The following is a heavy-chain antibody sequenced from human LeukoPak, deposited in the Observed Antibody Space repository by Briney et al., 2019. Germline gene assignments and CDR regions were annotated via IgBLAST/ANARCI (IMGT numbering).Heavy chain of an antibody. V-gene: IGHV3-30*02. CDR2: IQYDGSNE. CDR1: GFTFSSYA. Sequence: PGGSLRLSCAASGFTFSSYAMSWVRQAPGKGLEWVAYIQYDGSNEQYAHSVRGRFSISRDSSKNTLYLQMNSLRAEDTAVYYCAKDRCSNGIGCYYYYMDLWGKGTTVTISS. J-gene: IGHJ6*03. D-gene: IGHD2-8*01. CDR3: AKDRCSNGIGCYYYYMDL.